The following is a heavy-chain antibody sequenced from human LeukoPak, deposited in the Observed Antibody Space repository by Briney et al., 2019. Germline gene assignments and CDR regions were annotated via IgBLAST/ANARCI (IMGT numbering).Heavy chain of an antibody. D-gene: IGHD3-22*01. V-gene: IGHV4-59*08. Sequence: SETLSLTCTVSGGSISSYYWSWIRQPPGKGLEWIGYIYYSGSTNYNPSLKSRVSVSVDTSKKQVSLKLSSVTAADTAVYYCARRGVYYESYGSYLVSSSDAFDIWGQGTMVTASS. J-gene: IGHJ3*02. CDR3: ARRGVYYESYGSYLVSSSDAFDI. CDR2: IYYSGST. CDR1: GGSISSYY.